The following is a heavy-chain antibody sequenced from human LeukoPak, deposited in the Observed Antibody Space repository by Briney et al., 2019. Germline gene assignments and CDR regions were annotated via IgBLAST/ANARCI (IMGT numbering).Heavy chain of an antibody. V-gene: IGHV1-18*01. CDR2: ISAYNGNT. CDR1: GYTFTSYG. Sequence: ASVKVSCKASGYTFTSYGISWVRQAPGQGLEWMGWISAYNGNTNYAQKLQGRVTMTTDTSTSTAYMELRSLRSEDTAVYYCARGFFLPLSQHRAFDIWGQGTMVTVSS. CDR3: ARGFFLPLSQHRAFDI. J-gene: IGHJ3*02. D-gene: IGHD2/OR15-2a*01.